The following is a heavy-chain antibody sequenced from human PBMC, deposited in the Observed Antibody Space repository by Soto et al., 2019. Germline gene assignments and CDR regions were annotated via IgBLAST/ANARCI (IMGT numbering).Heavy chain of an antibody. Sequence: GAPVEVSWEAFGGTLRTYAIRWVRQAPIQGLEWLGGIIPIFGTANYAQKFQGRVTITADESTSTAYMELSSLRSEDTAVYYCARVTMVRGPVWSSWGNYYYYGMDVWGQGTTLTAAS. J-gene: IGHJ6*02. CDR2: IIPIFGTA. CDR1: GGTLRTYA. V-gene: IGHV1-69*01. CDR3: ARVTMVRGPVWSSWGNYYYYGMDV. D-gene: IGHD3-10*01.